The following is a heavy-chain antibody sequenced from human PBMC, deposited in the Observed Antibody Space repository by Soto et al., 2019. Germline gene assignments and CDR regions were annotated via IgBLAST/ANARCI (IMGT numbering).Heavy chain of an antibody. CDR2: ISSSSSYI. D-gene: IGHD6-19*01. V-gene: IGHV3-21*01. J-gene: IGHJ4*02. CDR3: ATKPSSGKSDY. Sequence: EVQLVESGGGLVKPGGSLRLSCAASGFTFSSYSMNWVRQAPGKGLEWVSSISSSSSYIYYADSVKGRFTISRDNAKNSLYLQMNSLRAEDTAVYYCATKPSSGKSDYWGQGTLVTVSS. CDR1: GFTFSSYS.